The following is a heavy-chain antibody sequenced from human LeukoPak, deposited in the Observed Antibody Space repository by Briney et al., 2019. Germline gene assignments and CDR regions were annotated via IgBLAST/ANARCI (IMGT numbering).Heavy chain of an antibody. V-gene: IGHV4-59*01. CDR3: ARDSSNYASYYYYYYMDV. D-gene: IGHD4-11*01. CDR2: IYYSGST. J-gene: IGHJ6*03. Sequence: KPSETLSLTCTVSGGSISSYYCSWIRQPPGKGLEWIGYIYYSGSTNYNPSLKSRVTISVDTSKNQFSLKLSSVTAADTAVYYCARDSSNYASYYYYYYMDVWGKGTTVTVSS. CDR1: GGSISSYY.